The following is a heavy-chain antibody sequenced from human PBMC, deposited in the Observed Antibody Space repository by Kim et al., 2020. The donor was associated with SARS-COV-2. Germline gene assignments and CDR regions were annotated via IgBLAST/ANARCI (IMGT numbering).Heavy chain of an antibody. D-gene: IGHD2-2*01. CDR3: AKARTLAFDY. CDR2: ISWNSGSI. V-gene: IGHV3-9*01. CDR1: GFTFDDYA. J-gene: IGHJ4*02. Sequence: GGSLRLSCAASGFTFDDYAMHWVRQAPGKGLEWVSGISWNSGSIGYADSVKGRFTISRDNAKNSLYLQMNSLRAEDTALYYCAKARTLAFDYWGQGTLVTVSS.